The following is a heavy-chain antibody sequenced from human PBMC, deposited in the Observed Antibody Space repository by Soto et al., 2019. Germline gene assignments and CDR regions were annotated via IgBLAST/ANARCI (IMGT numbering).Heavy chain of an antibody. CDR2: IYYSGTT. V-gene: IGHV4-28*01. CDR3: ARREIQGPIDY. CDR1: GYSISSSNW. D-gene: IGHD1-26*01. J-gene: IGHJ4*02. Sequence: QVQLQESGPGLVKPSDTLSLTCAVSGYSISSSNWWGWIRQPPGKGLEWIGYIYYSGTTYYNPSLNIRLTMSVDTSTNPLPQDITSVTAGDTAVYYCARREIQGPIDYWGQGTLVTVSS.